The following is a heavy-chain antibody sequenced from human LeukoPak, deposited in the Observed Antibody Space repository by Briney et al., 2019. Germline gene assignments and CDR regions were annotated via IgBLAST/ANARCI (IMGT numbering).Heavy chain of an antibody. CDR2: INWNGGST. V-gene: IGHV3-20*04. D-gene: IGHD3-22*01. Sequence: GGSLRLSCAASGFTFDDYGMSWVRQAPGKGLEWVSGINWNGGSTGYAGSVKGRFTISRDNAKNSLYLQMNSLRAEDTALYYCARDLMGYYDSSGYYYFGQGTLVTVSS. CDR1: GFTFDDYG. J-gene: IGHJ4*02. CDR3: ARDLMGYYDSSGYYY.